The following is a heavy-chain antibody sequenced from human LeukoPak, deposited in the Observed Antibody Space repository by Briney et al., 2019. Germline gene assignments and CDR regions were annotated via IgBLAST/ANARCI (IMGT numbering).Heavy chain of an antibody. CDR1: GFSFSSYW. Sequence: AGGSLRLSCAASGFSFSSYWMSWVRQAPGKGPDWVANIKGDGSDQYHVDSVKGRFTISRDNAKNSLYLQMNNLRAEDTAVYYCATSPRHSYNYWGQGTLVTVSS. V-gene: IGHV3-7*01. D-gene: IGHD5-24*01. CDR2: IKGDGSDQ. J-gene: IGHJ4*02. CDR3: ATSPRHSYNY.